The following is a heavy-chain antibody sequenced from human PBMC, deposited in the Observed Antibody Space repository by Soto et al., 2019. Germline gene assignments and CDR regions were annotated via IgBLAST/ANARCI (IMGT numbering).Heavy chain of an antibody. CDR3: AKLGFCSGGTCHLDYYNGVDV. CDR2: IGSGGTT. Sequence: EVQLLESGGGVVQPGGSLRLSCAASGFSFSSNAMTWVRQAPGQGLEWVSTIGSGGTTYYADSVKGRFTIYRDNSKNTQSLQMNSLRGEDTGVYYCAKLGFCSGGTCHLDYYNGVDVWGQGTTVTVSS. J-gene: IGHJ6*02. V-gene: IGHV3-23*01. D-gene: IGHD2-15*01. CDR1: GFSFSSNA.